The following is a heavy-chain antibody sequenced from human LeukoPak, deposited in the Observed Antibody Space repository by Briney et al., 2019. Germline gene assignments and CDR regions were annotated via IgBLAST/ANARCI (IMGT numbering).Heavy chain of an antibody. CDR3: ARGDPSSSWYEGAFDI. J-gene: IGHJ3*02. V-gene: IGHV3-30*04. CDR1: GFTFSSYA. Sequence: PGGSLRLSCAASGFTFSSYAMHWVRQAPGKGLEWVAVISYDGSNKYYADSVKGRFTISRDNSKNTLYLQMNSLRAEGTAVYYCARGDPSSSWYEGAFDIWGQGTMVTVSS. CDR2: ISYDGSNK. D-gene: IGHD6-13*01.